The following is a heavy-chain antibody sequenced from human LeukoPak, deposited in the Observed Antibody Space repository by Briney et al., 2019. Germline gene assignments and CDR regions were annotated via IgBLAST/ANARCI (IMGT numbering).Heavy chain of an antibody. V-gene: IGHV3-23*01. CDR2: ISGSGGST. CDR1: GFTFSSYA. J-gene: IGHJ4*02. D-gene: IGHD3-22*01. Sequence: PGGSLRLSCAASGFTFSSYAMSWVRQAPGKGLEWVSAISGSGGSTYYADSVKGRFTISRDNSKNTLYLQMNSLRAEDTAVYYCAKDLGITMIVVAELIFDYWGQGTLVTVSS. CDR3: AKDLGITMIVVAELIFDY.